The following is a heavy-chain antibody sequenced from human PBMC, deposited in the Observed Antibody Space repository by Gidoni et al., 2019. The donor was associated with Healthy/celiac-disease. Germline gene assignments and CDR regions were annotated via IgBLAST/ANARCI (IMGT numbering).Heavy chain of an antibody. CDR3: ARDGEGYYGSGSYSYFDY. V-gene: IGHV1-3*01. CDR1: GYSFTSYP. D-gene: IGHD3-10*01. J-gene: IGHJ4*02. Sequence: QVQLVQSGAEVKKPGASVEVSCKASGYSFTSYPMHWVRQAPGQRLELMGWINAGNGNTKYSQKFQGRVTITRDTSASTAYMELSSLRSEDTAVYYCARDGEGYYGSGSYSYFDYWGQGTLVTVSS. CDR2: INAGNGNT.